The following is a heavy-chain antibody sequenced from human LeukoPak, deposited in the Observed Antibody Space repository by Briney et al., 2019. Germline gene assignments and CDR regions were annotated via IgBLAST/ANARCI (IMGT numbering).Heavy chain of an antibody. J-gene: IGHJ4*02. CDR2: ISSSSSTI. CDR1: GFTFSSYS. D-gene: IGHD3-22*01. Sequence: PGGSLRLSCAASGFTFSSYSMNWVRQAPGKGLEWVSYISSSSSTICYADSVKGRFTISRDNAKNSLYLQMNSLRAEDTAVYYCARSTPYDSSGYSFDYWGQGTLVTVSS. V-gene: IGHV3-48*04. CDR3: ARSTPYDSSGYSFDY.